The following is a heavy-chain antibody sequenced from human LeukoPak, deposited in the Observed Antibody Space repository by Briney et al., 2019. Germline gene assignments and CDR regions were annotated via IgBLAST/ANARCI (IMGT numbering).Heavy chain of an antibody. J-gene: IGHJ4*02. CDR2: ISYDGSNK. V-gene: IGHV3-30*03. D-gene: IGHD3-22*01. CDR3: ATPLDYSDTSGYHQGGD. Sequence: PGRSLRLSCAASGFTFSSYGMHWVRQAPGKGLEWVAVISYDGSNKYYADSVKGRFTISRDNSKNTLYLQMNSLRAEDTAVYYCATPLDYSDTSGYHQGGDWGQGTLVTVSS. CDR1: GFTFSSYG.